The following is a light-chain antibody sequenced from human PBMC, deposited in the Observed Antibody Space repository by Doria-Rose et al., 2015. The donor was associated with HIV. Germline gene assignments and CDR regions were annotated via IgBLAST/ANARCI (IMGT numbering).Light chain of an antibody. J-gene: IGKJ1*01. V-gene: IGKV3-20*01. CDR1: QSFSSTY. CDR2: DGS. Sequence: TQSPGTLSLSPGESATLSSRASQSFSSTYLAWYQQKPGQAPSLLIYDGSTRATGIPDRFSASGSGTDFTLTINRLEPEDFALYYCHQYGTSWTFGQGTKVEI. CDR3: HQYGTSWT.